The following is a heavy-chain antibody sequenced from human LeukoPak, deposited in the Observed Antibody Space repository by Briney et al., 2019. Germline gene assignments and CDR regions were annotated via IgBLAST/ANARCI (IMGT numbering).Heavy chain of an antibody. CDR2: FIPMVGVE. Sequence: SVKVSCKASGGTFSRNAISWVRQAPGQGLEWMGRFIPMVGVETYAQSFQGRVTITADRSTSTAYMELSSLRSEDTAVYCCARVQAVGVPVAIDAYYSYGMDVWGQGTAVTVSS. CDR3: ARVQAVGVPVAIDAYYSYGMDV. D-gene: IGHD2-15*01. J-gene: IGHJ6*02. V-gene: IGHV1-69*04. CDR1: GGTFSRNA.